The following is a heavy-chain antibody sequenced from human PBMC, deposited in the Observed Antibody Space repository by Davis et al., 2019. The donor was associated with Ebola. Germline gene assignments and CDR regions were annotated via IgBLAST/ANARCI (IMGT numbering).Heavy chain of an antibody. V-gene: IGHV1-18*01. CDR3: ARGVTAILELCWFDP. CDR2: ISAYNGNT. CDR1: GYTFTSYG. J-gene: IGHJ5*02. D-gene: IGHD2-21*02. Sequence: ASVKVSCKASGYTFTSYGISWVRQAPGQGLEWMGWISAYNGNTNYAQKLQGRVTMTTDTSTSTAYMELRSLRSDDTAVYYCARGVTAILELCWFDPWGQGTLVTVSS.